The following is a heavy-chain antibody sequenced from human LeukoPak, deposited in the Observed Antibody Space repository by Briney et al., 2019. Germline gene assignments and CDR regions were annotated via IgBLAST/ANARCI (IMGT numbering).Heavy chain of an antibody. J-gene: IGHJ5*02. CDR3: TKEGAVTGSMWFDH. D-gene: IGHD6-19*01. CDR1: GFTFSSYA. Sequence: GGSLRLSCAASGFTFSSYAMSWVRQAPGKGLEWVSGISGSGDNTYYADSVKGRFTISRDNSKSTMYVQMNSLRTEDTAVYYCTKEGAVTGSMWFDHWGQGTLVTVSS. CDR2: ISGSGDNT. V-gene: IGHV3-23*01.